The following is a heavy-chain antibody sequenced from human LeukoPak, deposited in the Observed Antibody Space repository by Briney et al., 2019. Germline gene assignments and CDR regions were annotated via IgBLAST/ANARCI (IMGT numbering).Heavy chain of an antibody. CDR1: GFTFSSYA. D-gene: IGHD3-10*01. CDR2: ISGSGGST. J-gene: IGHJ5*02. V-gene: IGHV3-23*01. CDR3: AKGVPNYYGSGSLYNWFDP. Sequence: PGGSLRLSCAVSGFTFSSYAMSWVRQAPGKGLEWVSAISGSGGSTYYADSVKGRFTISRDNSKNTLYLQMNSLRAEDTAVYYCAKGVPNYYGSGSLYNWFDPWGQGTLVTVSS.